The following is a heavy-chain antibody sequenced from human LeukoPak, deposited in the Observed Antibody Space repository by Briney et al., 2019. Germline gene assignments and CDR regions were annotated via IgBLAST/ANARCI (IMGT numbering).Heavy chain of an antibody. J-gene: IGHJ4*02. CDR1: GFTFRSHW. V-gene: IGHV3-7*01. D-gene: IGHD3-9*01. Sequence: GGSLRLSCAASGFTFRSHWMSWVRQAPGEGLEWVANINADGSEKFYVDSMKGRFIISRDNAENSVSLQMSSLRGEDTAVYYCARESRGYNILTGYYTQLDYWGQGTRVTVSS. CDR2: INADGSEK. CDR3: ARESRGYNILTGYYTQLDY.